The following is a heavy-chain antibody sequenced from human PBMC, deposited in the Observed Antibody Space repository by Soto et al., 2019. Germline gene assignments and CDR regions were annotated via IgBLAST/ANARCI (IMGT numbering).Heavy chain of an antibody. CDR3: ARDGTAYGMDV. Sequence: QVQLVQSGAEVKKPGSSVKVSCKASGGTFSSYAISWVRQAPGQGLGWMGGISPIFGTANYAQKFQGRVTITADEATSPAYMGLSGLRSEDTAVYYCARDGTAYGMDVWGQGTTVTVSS. CDR2: ISPIFGTA. V-gene: IGHV1-69*01. CDR1: GGTFSSYA. J-gene: IGHJ6*02. D-gene: IGHD1-26*01.